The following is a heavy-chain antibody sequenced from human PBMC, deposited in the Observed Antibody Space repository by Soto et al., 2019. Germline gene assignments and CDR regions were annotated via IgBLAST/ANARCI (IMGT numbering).Heavy chain of an antibody. CDR3: ARSLHYYGSGTYYYYMDV. Sequence: GSGPTLVNPTQTLTLTCTFSGFSLSTSGMCVSWIRQPPGKALEWLARIDWDDDKYYSTSLKTRLTISKDTSKNQVVLTMTNMDPVDTATYYCARSLHYYGSGTYYYYMDVWGKGTTVTVSS. V-gene: IGHV2-70*11. J-gene: IGHJ6*03. CDR2: IDWDDDK. CDR1: GFSLSTSGMC. D-gene: IGHD3-10*01.